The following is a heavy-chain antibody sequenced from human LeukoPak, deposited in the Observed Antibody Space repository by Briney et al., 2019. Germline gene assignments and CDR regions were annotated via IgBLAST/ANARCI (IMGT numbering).Heavy chain of an antibody. CDR2: ISGSGGST. Sequence: PGGSLRLSCAASGFTFSSYAMSWVRQAPGKGLEWVSAISGSGGSTYYADSVKGRFTISRDNSKNTLYLQMNSLRDEDTAVYYCARDKSSGWSPLDYWGQGTLVTVSS. CDR1: GFTFSSYA. D-gene: IGHD6-19*01. J-gene: IGHJ4*02. CDR3: ARDKSSGWSPLDY. V-gene: IGHV3-23*01.